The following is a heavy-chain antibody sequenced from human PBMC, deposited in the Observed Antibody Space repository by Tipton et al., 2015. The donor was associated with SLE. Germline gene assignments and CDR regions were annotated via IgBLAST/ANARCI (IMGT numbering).Heavy chain of an antibody. Sequence: TLSLTCTVSGVSIRTYYWGWIRQPPGKGLAWIASIYYRGSIYFNPSLESRVTMSVDTSKNQFSLKLSSLTAADTAVYYCARRVGNWYFDLWGRGTLVTVSS. J-gene: IGHJ2*01. CDR1: GVSIRTYY. CDR3: ARRVGNWYFDL. V-gene: IGHV4-39*07. D-gene: IGHD2-2*01. CDR2: IYYRGSI.